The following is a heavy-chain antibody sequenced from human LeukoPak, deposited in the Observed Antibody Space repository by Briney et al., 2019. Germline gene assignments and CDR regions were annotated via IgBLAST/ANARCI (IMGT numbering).Heavy chain of an antibody. CDR3: ARAREYYGSAYDY. V-gene: IGHV5-51*01. Sequence: GESLKISCKGSGYNFTSYWIGWVRQMPGKGLEWMGIIYPGDSDTRYSPSFQGQVTISADKSISTAYLQWSSLKASDTAMYYCARAREYYGSAYDYWGQGTLVTVSS. J-gene: IGHJ4*02. D-gene: IGHD3-10*01. CDR1: GYNFTSYW. CDR2: IYPGDSDT.